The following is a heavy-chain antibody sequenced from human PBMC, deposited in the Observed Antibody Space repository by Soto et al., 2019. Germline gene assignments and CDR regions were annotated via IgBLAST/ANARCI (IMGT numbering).Heavy chain of an antibody. D-gene: IGHD4-17*01. CDR1: GYTFTGYY. V-gene: IGHV1-2*04. CDR3: ARGVLSRKRTTVTDFDC. Sequence: ASVKVSCKASGYTFTGYYMHWVRQAPGQGLEWMGWINPNSGGTNYAQKFQGWVTMTRDTSISTAYMELSRLRSDDTAVYYCARGVLSRKRTTVTDFDCWGQGTLVTVS. J-gene: IGHJ4*02. CDR2: INPNSGGT.